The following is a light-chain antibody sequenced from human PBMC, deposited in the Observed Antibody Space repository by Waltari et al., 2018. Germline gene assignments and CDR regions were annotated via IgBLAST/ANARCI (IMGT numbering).Light chain of an antibody. J-gene: IGLJ3*02. CDR3: FSYVGAYSFVL. Sequence: QSALTQPRSVAGAPGQSVTISCTGASSDVGAYDSVARYQHHTGKATKLISYGVKKRASGVPVRFSGSKSGGTASLVVSGIQAEDAAVYYCFSYVGAYSFVLFGGGTRLTVL. CDR1: SSDVGAYDS. CDR2: GVK. V-gene: IGLV2-11*01.